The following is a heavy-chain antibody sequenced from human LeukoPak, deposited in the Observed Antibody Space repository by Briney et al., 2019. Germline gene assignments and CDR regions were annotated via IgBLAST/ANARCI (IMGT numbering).Heavy chain of an antibody. V-gene: IGHV3-23*01. CDR1: GFTFSSYA. CDR2: ISGSGGST. CDR3: AKDHDRGFSYFNDY. Sequence: GGSLRLSCAASGFTFSSYAMSWVRQAPGKGLEWVSAISGSGGSTYYADSVKGRFTISGDNPKNTLYLQMNSLRAEDTAVYYCAKDHDRGFSYFNDYWGQGALVTVSS. J-gene: IGHJ4*02. D-gene: IGHD3-10*01.